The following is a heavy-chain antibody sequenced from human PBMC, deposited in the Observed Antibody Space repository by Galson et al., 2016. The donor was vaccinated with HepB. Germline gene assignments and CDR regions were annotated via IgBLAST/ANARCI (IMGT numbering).Heavy chain of an antibody. V-gene: IGHV3-23*01. Sequence: SLRLSCAASGFTFSSYGMAWVRPAPGKGLEWVSSTDGNGDDTYHADSVKGRFTVSRDNSKNTLYLQMNSLRVEDTALYYCAKDLNAGVGGAVTYFGDWGQGTLVTVSS. J-gene: IGHJ4*02. CDR1: GFTFSSYG. CDR3: AKDLNAGVGGAVTYFGD. D-gene: IGHD2-15*01. CDR2: TDGNGDDT.